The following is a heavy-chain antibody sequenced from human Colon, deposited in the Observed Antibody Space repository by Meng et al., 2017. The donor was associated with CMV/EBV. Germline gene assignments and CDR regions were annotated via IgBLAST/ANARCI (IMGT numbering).Heavy chain of an antibody. CDR3: STDSVAAAGTEDG. J-gene: IGHJ4*02. CDR1: GFTFTNAW. CDR2: IKSKTDGGTT. Sequence: GESLKISCAASGFTFTNAWMSWVRQALGKGLEWVGRIKSKTDGGTTDYAAPAKGRFTISRDDSKNTLYLQMNSLKTEDTAVYYCSTDSVAAAGTEDGWGQGTLVTVSS. D-gene: IGHD6-13*01. V-gene: IGHV3-15*01.